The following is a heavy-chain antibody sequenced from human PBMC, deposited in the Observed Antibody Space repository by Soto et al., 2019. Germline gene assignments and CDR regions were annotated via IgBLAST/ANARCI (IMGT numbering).Heavy chain of an antibody. CDR2: ISWNSGSI. Sequence: EVQLVESGGGLVQPGRSLRLSCAASGFTFDDYAMHWVRQAPGKGLEWVSGISWNSGSIGYADSVKGRFTISRDNAKNSLYLQMNSLRAEDTALYYCAKGYTGDYYYYMDVWGKGTTVTVSS. J-gene: IGHJ6*03. V-gene: IGHV3-9*01. CDR3: AKGYTGDYYYYMDV. CDR1: GFTFDDYA. D-gene: IGHD3-16*02.